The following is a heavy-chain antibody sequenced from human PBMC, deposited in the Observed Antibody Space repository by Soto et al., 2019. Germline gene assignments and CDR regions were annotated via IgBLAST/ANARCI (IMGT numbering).Heavy chain of an antibody. CDR3: ARAVPSDYYDSSGYFVY. D-gene: IGHD3-22*01. J-gene: IGHJ4*02. CDR2: ISSSRSYT. Sequence: PGGSLRLSCVASGFTFTNYWMHWIRQAPGKGLERVSYISSSRSYTNYADSVKCRCTISRDNAKNSLDLQMNSLRAEDTAVYYCARAVPSDYYDSSGYFVYWGQGTLVTVSS. V-gene: IGHV3-11*05. CDR1: GFTFTNYW.